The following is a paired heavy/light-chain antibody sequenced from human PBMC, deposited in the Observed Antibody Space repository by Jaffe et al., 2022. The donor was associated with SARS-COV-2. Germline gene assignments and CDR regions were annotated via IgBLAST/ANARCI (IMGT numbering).Heavy chain of an antibody. CDR2: IYPGDSDT. Sequence: EVQLVQSGAEVKKPGESLKISCKGSGYSFTSYWIGWVRQMPGKGLEWMGIIYPGDSDTRYSPSFQGQVTISADKSISTAYLQWSSLKASDTAMYYCARLGSPDYDYVWGSYRPPNYYYYYGMDVWGQGTTVTVSS. J-gene: IGHJ6*02. V-gene: IGHV5-51*01. CDR3: ARLGSPDYDYVWGSYRPPNYYYYYGMDV. CDR1: GYSFTSYW. D-gene: IGHD3-16*02.
Light chain of an antibody. CDR1: QGISSY. V-gene: IGKV1-9*01. CDR3: QQLNSYPLG. Sequence: DIQLTQSPSFLSASVGDRVTITCRASQGISSYLAWYQQKPGKAPKLLIYAASTLQSGVPSRFSGSGSGTEFTLTISSLQPEDFATYYCQQLNSYPLGFGPGTKVDIK. CDR2: AAS. J-gene: IGKJ3*01.